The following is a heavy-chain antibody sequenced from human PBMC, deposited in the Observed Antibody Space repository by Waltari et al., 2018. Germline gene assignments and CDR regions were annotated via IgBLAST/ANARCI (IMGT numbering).Heavy chain of an antibody. J-gene: IGHJ4*02. CDR3: SRGAPRD. Sequence: EVQLVESGGGLMQPGGSLRLSCAASGFTVSNNYMSWVRQDPGKGLEWVSIIYSCGTTHYADSVKGRFTISRDNSKNTRYLQMNSLRAEDTAVYYCSRGAPRDWGQGTLVTVSS. CDR2: IYSCGTT. CDR1: GFTVSNNY. V-gene: IGHV3-53*01.